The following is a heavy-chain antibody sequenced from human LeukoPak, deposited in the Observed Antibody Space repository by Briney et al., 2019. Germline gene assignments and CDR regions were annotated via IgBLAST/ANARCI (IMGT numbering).Heavy chain of an antibody. D-gene: IGHD6-19*01. CDR1: GYTFTSYG. Sequence: ASVKVSCKASGYTFTSYGISWVRQAPGQGLEWMGWISAYNGNTNYAQKLQGRVTMTTDTSTSTAYMELRSLRSDDTAVYYCARVPGTVAGTSTYYYGMDVWGQGTTVTVSS. CDR3: ARVPGTVAGTSTYYYGMDV. V-gene: IGHV1-18*01. CDR2: ISAYNGNT. J-gene: IGHJ6*02.